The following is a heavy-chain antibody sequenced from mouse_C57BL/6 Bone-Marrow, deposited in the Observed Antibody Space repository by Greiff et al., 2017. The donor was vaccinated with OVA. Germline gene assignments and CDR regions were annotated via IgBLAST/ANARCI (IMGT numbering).Heavy chain of an antibody. D-gene: IGHD2-4*01. CDR1: GYTFTSYW. J-gene: IGHJ1*03. CDR2: IYPSDSET. Sequence: VQLQQPGAELVRPGSSVKLSCKASGYTFTSYWIDWVKQRPGQGLEWIGNIYPSDSETHYNQKFKDKATLTVDKSSSTAYMQLSSLTSEDSAVYYCARWGLQSYWYFDVWGTGTTVTVSS. CDR3: ARWGLQSYWYFDV. V-gene: IGHV1-61*01.